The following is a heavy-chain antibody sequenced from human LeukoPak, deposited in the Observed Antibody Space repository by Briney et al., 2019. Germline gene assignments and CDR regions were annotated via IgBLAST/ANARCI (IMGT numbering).Heavy chain of an antibody. D-gene: IGHD2-2*01. V-gene: IGHV4-39*01. Sequence: PSETLSLTCTVSDGSISSSSYYWGWIRQPPGKGLEWIGSIYYSGSTYYNPSLKSRVTISVDTSKNQFSLKLSSVTAADTAVYYCWVVPHRQVFDYWGQGTLVTVSS. CDR2: IYYSGST. CDR3: WVVPHRQVFDY. J-gene: IGHJ4*02. CDR1: DGSISSSSYY.